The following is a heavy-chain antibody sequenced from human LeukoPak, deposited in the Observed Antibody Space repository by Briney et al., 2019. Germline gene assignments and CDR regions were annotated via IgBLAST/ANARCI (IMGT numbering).Heavy chain of an antibody. CDR3: ARRVRLSAAGAFDI. J-gene: IGHJ3*02. CDR2: INHSGST. V-gene: IGHV4-34*01. D-gene: IGHD6-13*01. CDR1: GGSFSDYY. Sequence: SETLSLTCAVYGGSFSDYYWSWLRQPPGRGLEWIGEINHSGSTKYNPSLKSRVTISVDTSKNQFSLKLSSVTAADTALYYCARRVRLSAAGAFDIWDQGTMVTVSS.